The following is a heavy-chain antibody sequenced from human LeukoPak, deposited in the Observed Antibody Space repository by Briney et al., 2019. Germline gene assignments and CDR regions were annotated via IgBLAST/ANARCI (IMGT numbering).Heavy chain of an antibody. D-gene: IGHD6-19*01. V-gene: IGHV3-23*01. CDR3: AKGFTSGWSGFSAFDY. Sequence: GGSLRLSCAASDFTFSNYAMSWVRQAPGKGLEWVSVISGNGGSTYYADSVKGRFTISRDNSKNTLYLQMSSLRADDTAVYYCAKGFTSGWSGFSAFDYWGQGTLVTVSS. CDR2: ISGNGGST. J-gene: IGHJ4*02. CDR1: DFTFSNYA.